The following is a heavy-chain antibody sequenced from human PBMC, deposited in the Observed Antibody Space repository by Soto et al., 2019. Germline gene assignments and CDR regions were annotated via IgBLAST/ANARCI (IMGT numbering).Heavy chain of an antibody. V-gene: IGHV3-53*01. CDR3: ARGGGTIYDHQTLDY. CDR1: GFTVSSNY. J-gene: IGHJ4*02. Sequence: GGSLRLSCAASGFTVSSNYMIWVRQAPGKGLEWVSVIYSGGSTYYADSVKGRFTISRDNSKNTLYLQMNSLRAEDTAVYYCARGGGTIYDHQTLDYWGQGTLVTVSS. D-gene: IGHD3-3*01. CDR2: IYSGGST.